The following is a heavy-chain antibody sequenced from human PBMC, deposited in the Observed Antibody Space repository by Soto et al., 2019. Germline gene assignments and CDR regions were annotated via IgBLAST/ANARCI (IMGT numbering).Heavy chain of an antibody. D-gene: IGHD6-19*01. J-gene: IGHJ4*02. Sequence: QVQLQESGPGLVKASGTLSLKPSGPLSLTCSVSGVSIDSDYWWGWVRQPPGKDLEWLGDMSRGGGPIYNPALHIRVPRSLDKSKNQPSLSLRFMTAADTATYSCARSFGWDAVDSWGQGIWSPSPQ. CDR2: MSRGGGP. CDR3: ARSFGWDAVDS. CDR1: GVSIDSDYW. V-gene: IGHV4-4*02.